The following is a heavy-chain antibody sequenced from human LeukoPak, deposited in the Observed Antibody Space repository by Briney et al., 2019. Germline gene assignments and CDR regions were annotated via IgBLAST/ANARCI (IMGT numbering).Heavy chain of an antibody. Sequence: SETLSRTCAVYGDSFSGYYWSWIRQSPGTGLEWIGEVNDRGTTNYNPNLKSRVTISVVTSSNQFSLRLTSVTAADTAIYFCATRRGGPYHYYFDHWDQGALVTVSS. CDR1: GDSFSGYY. D-gene: IGHD2-15*01. V-gene: IGHV4-34*01. J-gene: IGHJ4*02. CDR3: ATRRGGPYHYYFDH. CDR2: VNDRGTT.